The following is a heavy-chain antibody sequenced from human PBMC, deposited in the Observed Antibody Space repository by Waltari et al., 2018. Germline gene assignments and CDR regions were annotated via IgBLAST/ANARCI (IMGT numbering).Heavy chain of an antibody. D-gene: IGHD2-15*01. V-gene: IGHV3-23*01. Sequence: EVQLLESGGGLVQPGGSLRLSCAASGFTFSSYAMSWVRQAPGKGLEWVSAISGSGGSTYYADSVKGRFTISRDNSKNTLYLQMNSLRAEDTAVYYCAKDDGGIVVVVAADNWFDPWGQGTLVTVSS. CDR1: GFTFSSYA. CDR3: AKDDGGIVVVVAADNWFDP. CDR2: ISGSGGST. J-gene: IGHJ5*02.